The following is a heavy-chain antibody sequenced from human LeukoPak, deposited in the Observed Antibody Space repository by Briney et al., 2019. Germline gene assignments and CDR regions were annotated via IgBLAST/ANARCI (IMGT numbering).Heavy chain of an antibody. J-gene: IGHJ4*02. CDR1: GFTFTSYA. CDR3: AKGGYRGQLVRTPLFDY. Sequence: GGSLRLSCAASGFTFTSYAMSWVRQAPGKGLEWVSVISGSGGSTYYADSVKGRFTMSRDNSKNTLYLEMNSLRAEDTAVYYCAKGGYRGQLVRTPLFDYWGQGILVTVSS. D-gene: IGHD6-6*01. CDR2: ISGSGGST. V-gene: IGHV3-23*01.